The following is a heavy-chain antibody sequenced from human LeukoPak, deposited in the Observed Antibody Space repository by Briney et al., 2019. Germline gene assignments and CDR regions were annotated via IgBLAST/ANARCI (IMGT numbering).Heavy chain of an antibody. Sequence: GGSLRLSCAASGFTFSSYAMSWVRQAPGKGLEWVANIKQDGSEKYYVDSVKGRFTISRDNAKNSPYLQMNSLRAEDTAVYYCARVSYGDYAGYWGQGTLVTVSS. D-gene: IGHD4-17*01. CDR2: IKQDGSEK. CDR1: GFTFSSYA. V-gene: IGHV3-7*04. CDR3: ARVSYGDYAGY. J-gene: IGHJ4*02.